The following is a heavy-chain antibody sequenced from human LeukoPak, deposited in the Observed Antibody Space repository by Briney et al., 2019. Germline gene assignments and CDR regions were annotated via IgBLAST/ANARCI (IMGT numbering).Heavy chain of an antibody. Sequence: GGSLRLSCTASGFTFSGAWMTWVRQAPGKGLEWVANIREDGTEKNYVDSVKGRFTISRDNAKNSLYLQMNSLRAEDTAVYYCARSWSSGYWFPATASFDYWGQGTLVTVSS. CDR1: GFTFSGAW. D-gene: IGHD3-22*01. CDR3: ARSWSSGYWFPATASFDY. CDR2: IREDGTEK. J-gene: IGHJ4*02. V-gene: IGHV3-7*01.